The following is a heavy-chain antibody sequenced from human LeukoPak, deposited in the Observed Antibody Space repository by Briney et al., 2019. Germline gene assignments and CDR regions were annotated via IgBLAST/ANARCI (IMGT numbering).Heavy chain of an antibody. D-gene: IGHD6-13*01. CDR1: GGSFSGYY. J-gene: IGHJ4*02. CDR3: AREGRGQQLTPIDY. Sequence: PSETLSLTCAVYGGSFSGYYWSWIRQPPGKGLEWIGEINHSGSTNYNPSLKSRVTISVDTSKNQFSLKVDSVTTADTAVYYCAREGRGQQLTPIDYWGPGALVTVSS. V-gene: IGHV4-34*01. CDR2: INHSGST.